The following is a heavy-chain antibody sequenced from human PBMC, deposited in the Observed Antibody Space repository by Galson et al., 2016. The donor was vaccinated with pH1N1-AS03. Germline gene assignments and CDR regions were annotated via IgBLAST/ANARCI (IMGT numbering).Heavy chain of an antibody. CDR2: ILPGLGSA. J-gene: IGHJ4*02. D-gene: IGHD3-22*01. Sequence: SCKASGGTFSSSAISWLRQAPGQGLEWMGGILPGLGSATYAQNLQGRVTITADESTTTAYMELRSLGSDDTAVYYCARPASDSSVYSVFDFWGQGTLVTVSS. V-gene: IGHV1-69*01. CDR1: GGTFSSSA. CDR3: ARPASDSSVYSVFDF.